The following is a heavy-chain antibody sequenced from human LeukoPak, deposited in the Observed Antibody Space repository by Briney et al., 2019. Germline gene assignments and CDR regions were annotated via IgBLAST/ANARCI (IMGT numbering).Heavy chain of an antibody. CDR2: ISTSGSTI. J-gene: IGHJ6*03. CDR1: GLTFSSQW. CDR3: ARKNYFYYYMDV. V-gene: IGHV3-48*03. D-gene: IGHD2/OR15-2a*01. Sequence: GGSLRLSCVASGLTFSSQWMTWVRQAPGKGLEWVSYISTSGSTIYYADSVKGRFTISRDNAKNSLYLQMNSLRAEDTAVYYCARKNYFYYYMDVWGKGTTVTVSS.